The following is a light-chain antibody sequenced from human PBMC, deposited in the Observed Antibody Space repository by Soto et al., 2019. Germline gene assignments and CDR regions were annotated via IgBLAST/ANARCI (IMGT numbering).Light chain of an antibody. J-gene: IGLJ3*02. CDR2: NVN. CDR3: SSYTSSDTWV. V-gene: IGLV2-14*03. Sequence: QSALTQPASVSGSPGQSITISCTGTSSDLGDYNSVSWYQHHPDKAPKLMIYNVNYRPSGVSNRFSGYKSGNTASLTISGLQAEDEADYYCSSYTSSDTWVFGGGTKFTVL. CDR1: SSDLGDYNS.